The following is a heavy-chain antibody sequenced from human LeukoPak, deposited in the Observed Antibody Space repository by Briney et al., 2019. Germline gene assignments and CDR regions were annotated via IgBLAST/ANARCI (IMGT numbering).Heavy chain of an antibody. CDR2: INHSGST. CDR1: GGSFSGYY. V-gene: IGHV4-34*01. J-gene: IGHJ5*02. D-gene: IGHD4-23*01. CDR3: ARLGLRSLDYGGNNWFDP. Sequence: SETLSLTCAVYGGSFSGYYWSWIRQPPGKGLEWIGEINHSGSTNYNPSLKSRVTISVDTSKNQFSLKLSSVTAADTAVYYCARLGLRSLDYGGNNWFDPWGQGTLVTVSS.